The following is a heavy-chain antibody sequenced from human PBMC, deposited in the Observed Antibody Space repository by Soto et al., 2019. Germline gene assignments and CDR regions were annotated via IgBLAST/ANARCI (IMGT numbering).Heavy chain of an antibody. J-gene: IGHJ6*02. D-gene: IGHD6-19*01. CDR2: ISAYNGNT. CDR1: GYTFTSYG. Sequence: QVQLVQSGAEVKKPGASVKVSCKASGYTFTSYGISWVRQAPGQGLEWMGWISAYNGNTNYAQKLQGRVTMTTDTSPSTAYMELRSLRSDDTAVYYCARDGEWLVNYYYYGMDVWGQGTTVTVSS. CDR3: ARDGEWLVNYYYYGMDV. V-gene: IGHV1-18*01.